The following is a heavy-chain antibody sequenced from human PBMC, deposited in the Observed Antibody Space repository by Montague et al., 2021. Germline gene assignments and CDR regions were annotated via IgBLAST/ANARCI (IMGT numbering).Heavy chain of an antibody. J-gene: IGHJ4*02. CDR1: DFIFSTYA. V-gene: IGHV3-33*01. D-gene: IGHD3-10*01. CDR2: IWYDGSNK. Sequence: SLRLSCAASDFIFSTYAMHWVRQAPGKGLEWVAVIWYDGSNKFYADSVKGRFTISRDNSKNTLYLQMNNLRAEDTAMYYCAREVAPGSGSNSVDYWGQGTLVTVSS. CDR3: AREVAPGSGSNSVDY.